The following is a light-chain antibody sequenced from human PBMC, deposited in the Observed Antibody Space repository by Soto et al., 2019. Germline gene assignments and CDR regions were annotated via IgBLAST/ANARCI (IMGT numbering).Light chain of an antibody. CDR2: EVT. Sequence: QSVLAHPASVSWSPGQSITISCTGTSTDVGAYNYIAWYQQHPGKAPKLIIYEVTNRPSGVSYRFSASKSGNTASLTISGLHSEDEADYYCISYTGKSASYVFGTGTKVTVL. CDR3: ISYTGKSASYV. V-gene: IGLV2-14*01. J-gene: IGLJ1*01. CDR1: STDVGAYNY.